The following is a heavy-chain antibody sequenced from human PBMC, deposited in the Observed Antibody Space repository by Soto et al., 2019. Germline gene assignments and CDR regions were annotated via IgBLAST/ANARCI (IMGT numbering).Heavy chain of an antibody. Sequence: GALRLSCSPSGCIFRRYGRHWVLQAPGKGLEWVAVVLYDGSNKEYGESVKGRFTISRDNSKNTLYLQMNNLRADDTAVYYCARVGYCTSTSSNCPFESWGQGNLVTVSS. CDR2: VLYDGSNK. CDR1: GCIFRRYG. V-gene: IGHV3-33*03. CDR3: ARVGYCTSTSSNCPFES. D-gene: IGHD2-2*01. J-gene: IGHJ4*02.